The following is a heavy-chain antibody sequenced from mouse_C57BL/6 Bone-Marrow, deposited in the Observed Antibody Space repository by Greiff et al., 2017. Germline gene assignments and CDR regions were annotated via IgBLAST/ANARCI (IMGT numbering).Heavy chain of an antibody. CDR2: ISYDGSN. D-gene: IGHD1-1*01. Sequence: EVKLVESGPGLVKPSQSLSLTCSVTGYSITSGYYWNWIRQFPGNKLEWMGSISYDGSNNYNPSLKNRFSITRDTSKNQFYLKLNSVTTEDTATYYCARFYYGRARDYWGQGTSVTVSS. J-gene: IGHJ4*01. CDR1: GYSITSGYY. CDR3: ARFYYGRARDY. V-gene: IGHV3-6*01.